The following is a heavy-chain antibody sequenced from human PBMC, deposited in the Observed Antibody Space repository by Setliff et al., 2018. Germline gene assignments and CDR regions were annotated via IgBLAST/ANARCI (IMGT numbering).Heavy chain of an antibody. D-gene: IGHD6-19*01. CDR1: GGTFSSYA. V-gene: IGHV1-69*10. Sequence: GASVKVSCKASGGTFSSYAISWVRQAPGQGLEWMGGIITILGIANYAQKFQGRVTITTDESTSTAYMELSSLRSEDTAVYYCAREGGAYSSGGYYFDYWGQGTLVTVSS. CDR2: IITILGIA. J-gene: IGHJ4*02. CDR3: AREGGAYSSGGYYFDY.